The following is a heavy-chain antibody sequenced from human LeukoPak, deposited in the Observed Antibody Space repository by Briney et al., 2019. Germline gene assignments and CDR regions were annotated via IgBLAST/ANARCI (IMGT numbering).Heavy chain of an antibody. D-gene: IGHD3-22*01. J-gene: IGHJ3*02. V-gene: IGHV4-39*07. Sequence: SETLSLTCSVSGGSISSSTYYWGWIRQPPGKGLEWIGSGYYSGSTYYNPSLKSRVTISVDTSKNQFSLKLSSVTAADTAVYYCARDDSSGYYYAFDIWGQGTMVTVSS. CDR2: GYYSGST. CDR3: ARDDSSGYYYAFDI. CDR1: GGSISSSTYY.